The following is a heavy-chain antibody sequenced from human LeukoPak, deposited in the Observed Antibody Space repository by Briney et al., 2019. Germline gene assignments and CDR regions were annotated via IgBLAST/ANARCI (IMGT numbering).Heavy chain of an antibody. D-gene: IGHD3-16*01. V-gene: IGHV4-4*02. CDR1: GGSISISSSNW. J-gene: IGHJ5*02. CDR2: INHSGST. CDR3: ARHYGP. Sequence: SGTLSLTCAVSGGSISISSSNWWSWVRQPPGKGLEWIGEINHSGSTNYTPSLKSRVTISVDTSKNQFSLKLNSVTAADTAVYYCARHYGPWGQGTLVTVSS.